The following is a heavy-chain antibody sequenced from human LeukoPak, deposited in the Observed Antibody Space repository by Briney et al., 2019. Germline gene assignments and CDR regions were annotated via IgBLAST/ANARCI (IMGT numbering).Heavy chain of an antibody. CDR3: ARAGTSSEWELLDY. D-gene: IGHD1-26*01. CDR1: GFTFSDYY. V-gene: IGHV3-11*03. J-gene: IGHJ4*02. CDR2: ISSSSSYT. Sequence: GGSLRLSCAASGFTFSDYYMSWIRQAPGKGLEWVSYISSSSSYTNYADSVKGRFTISRDNAKNSLYLQMNSLRAEDTAVYYCARAGTSSEWELLDYWGQGTLVTVSS.